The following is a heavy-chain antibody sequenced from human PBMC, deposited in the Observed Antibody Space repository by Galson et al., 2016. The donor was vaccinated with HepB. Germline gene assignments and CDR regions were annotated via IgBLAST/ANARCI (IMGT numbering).Heavy chain of an antibody. CDR2: ISYDGSIK. J-gene: IGHJ2*01. V-gene: IGHV3-30*19. CDR1: NFSLNDYG. D-gene: IGHD3-10*01. Sequence: SLRLSCAASNFSLNDYGLHWVRQAPGKGLEWVAVISYDGSIKYYADSVRGLFTISRDNSNNTLYLQMNSLRAEDTAVYYCASHEKFGEGDFDLWGRGTLVTVPP. CDR3: ASHEKFGEGDFDL.